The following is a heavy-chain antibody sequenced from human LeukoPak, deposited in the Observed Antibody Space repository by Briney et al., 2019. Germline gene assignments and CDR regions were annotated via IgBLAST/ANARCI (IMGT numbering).Heavy chain of an antibody. CDR1: GITFSTYA. CDR3: TRDPNGDYVGAFDM. Sequence: PGGSLRLSCAASGITFSTYAMTWVRQAPGKGLEWVSSIRGSGGGTDYADSVKGRFTISRDNSRDTLFLQMNSLRAEDTALYYCTRDPNGDYVGAFDMWGPGTTVTVSS. CDR2: IRGSGGGT. V-gene: IGHV3-23*01. J-gene: IGHJ3*02. D-gene: IGHD4-17*01.